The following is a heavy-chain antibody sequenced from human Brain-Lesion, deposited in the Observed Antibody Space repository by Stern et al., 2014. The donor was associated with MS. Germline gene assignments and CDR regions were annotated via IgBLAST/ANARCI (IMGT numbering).Heavy chain of an antibody. D-gene: IGHD6-13*01. J-gene: IGHJ4*02. CDR3: ARFPASRPHVFDS. CDR2: SDHSGST. V-gene: IGHV4-4*02. CDR1: GGSISSSNW. Sequence: VQLVESGPGLVKPSGTLSLTCAVSGGSISSSNWWSWVRQSPGKGLEWIGESDHSGSTIYNPSLKSRVTVSVDKSKTRSPLTLRSGPAADTAVYFCARFPASRPHVFDSWGQGTLVTVSS.